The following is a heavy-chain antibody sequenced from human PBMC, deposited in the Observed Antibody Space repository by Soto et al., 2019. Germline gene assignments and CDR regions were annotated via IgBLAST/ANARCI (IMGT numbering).Heavy chain of an antibody. V-gene: IGHV4-31*03. Sequence: QVQLQESGPGLVKPSQTLSLTCTVSGCSISSGGYYWSWIRQHPRKGLEWIGYIYYSGSTYYNPSLKSRVTISVDTSKNQFSLKLSSVTAADTAVYYCARDAQQLDRYGMDVWGQGTTVTVSS. CDR2: IYYSGST. D-gene: IGHD6-13*01. CDR1: GCSISSGGYY. CDR3: ARDAQQLDRYGMDV. J-gene: IGHJ6*02.